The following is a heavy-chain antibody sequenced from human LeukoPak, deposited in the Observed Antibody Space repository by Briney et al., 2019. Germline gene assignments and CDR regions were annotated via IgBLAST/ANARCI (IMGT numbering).Heavy chain of an antibody. CDR3: ARVLAGTFFDY. J-gene: IGHJ4*02. D-gene: IGHD6-19*01. CDR1: GGSFSGYY. V-gene: IGHV4-59*01. CDR2: IYYGGST. Sequence: PSETLSLTCAVYGGSFSGYYWSWIRQPPGKGLEWIGYIYYGGSTSYNPSLKSRVTISVDTSKTQFSLKLSSVTAADTAVYYCARVLAGTFFDYWGQGTLVTVSS.